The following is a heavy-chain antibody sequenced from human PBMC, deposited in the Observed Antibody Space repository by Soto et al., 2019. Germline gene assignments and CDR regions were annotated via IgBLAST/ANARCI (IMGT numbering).Heavy chain of an antibody. CDR2: ISGGGGST. CDR3: AKGFIVVVTVIRPDDAFDA. J-gene: IGHJ5*01. D-gene: IGHD2-21*02. V-gene: IGHV3-23*01. CDR1: GFTFGNYG. Sequence: EVQLLESGGGLVQPGGSLRLSCAASGFTFGNYGMNWVRQAPGKGLEWVSGISGGGGSTYYADSVNGRFTISRDPSKNTIFLEMNSLTAEDTAVYYCAKGFIVVVTVIRPDDAFDAWGQGTLVTVSS.